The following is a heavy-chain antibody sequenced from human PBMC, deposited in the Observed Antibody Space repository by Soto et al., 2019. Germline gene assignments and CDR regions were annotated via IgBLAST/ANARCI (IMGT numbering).Heavy chain of an antibody. D-gene: IGHD1-26*01. CDR3: ARVANRELLRVFDF. CDR1: GDSISSGDYY. V-gene: IGHV4-30-4*01. CDR2: IFYTGST. J-gene: IGHJ4*02. Sequence: QVQLQESGPGLVKPSQTLSLTCTVSGDSISSGDYYWGWIRQPPGKGLEWIGYIFYTGSTYYNSSLKSRLTISIDTSKNQFSLKLSSVTAADTAVYYCARVANRELLRVFDFWGQGTLVTVSS.